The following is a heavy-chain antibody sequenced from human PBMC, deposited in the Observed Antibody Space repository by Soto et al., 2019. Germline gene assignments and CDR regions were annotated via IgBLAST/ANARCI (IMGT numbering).Heavy chain of an antibody. CDR2: INHSGST. V-gene: IGHV4-34*01. J-gene: IGHJ3*02. D-gene: IGHD5-12*01. Sequence: PSETLSLTCAVYGGSFSGYYWSWIRQPPGKGLEWIGEINHSGSTNYNPSLKSRVTISVDTSKNQFSLKLSSVTAADTAVYYCARRLDSGYDMGGDAFDIWGQGTMVTVSS. CDR1: GGSFSGYY. CDR3: ARRLDSGYDMGGDAFDI.